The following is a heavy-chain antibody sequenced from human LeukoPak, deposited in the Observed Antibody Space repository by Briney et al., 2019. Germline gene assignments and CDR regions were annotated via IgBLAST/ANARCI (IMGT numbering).Heavy chain of an antibody. V-gene: IGHV3-23*01. CDR3: AKDTLLLLY. CDR1: GFTFSNFA. CDR2: ISGSGGDT. Sequence: GGSLRLSCAASGFTFSNFAMSWVRQAPGKGLEWVSAISGSGGDTYYADSVKGRFTISRDNAKSTLYLQMNSLRAEDTALYYCAKDTLLLLYWGQGTLVTVSS. D-gene: IGHD3-22*01. J-gene: IGHJ4*02.